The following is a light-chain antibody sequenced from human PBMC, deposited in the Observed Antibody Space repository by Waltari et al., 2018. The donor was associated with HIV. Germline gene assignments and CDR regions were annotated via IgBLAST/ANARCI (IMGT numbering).Light chain of an antibody. Sequence: QSALTQPPSASGPPGQSVTISCTGTSRDIGRYDFVSWYQVRPDSVPKLIFYEVTKRPSGGRVGFAGAKSGNTASLTVSGLQTDDEADYYCSSYASNNTFVVFGGGTKLTVL. CDR1: SRDIGRYDF. V-gene: IGLV2-8*01. CDR3: SSYASNNTFVV. J-gene: IGLJ2*01. CDR2: EVT.